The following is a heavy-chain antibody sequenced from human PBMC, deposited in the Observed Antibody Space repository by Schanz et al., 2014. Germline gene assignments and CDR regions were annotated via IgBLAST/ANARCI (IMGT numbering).Heavy chain of an antibody. D-gene: IGHD1-26*01. V-gene: IGHV3-33*01. Sequence: QVQLVESGGGVVRPGRSLRLSCAASGFTFNNYGMHWVRQAPGKGLEWVAVIWYDGTDRYYADSVKGRFTISRDNSKNTLYLQMNSLRAEDTAVYYCARLGSGSAFHSWGQGTLVTVSS. J-gene: IGHJ4*02. CDR1: GFTFNNYG. CDR3: ARLGSGSAFHS. CDR2: IWYDGTDR.